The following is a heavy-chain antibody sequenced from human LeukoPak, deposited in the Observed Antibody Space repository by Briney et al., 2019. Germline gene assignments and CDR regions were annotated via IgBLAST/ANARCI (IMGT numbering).Heavy chain of an antibody. CDR1: GGYW. J-gene: IGHJ3*02. CDR3: ARCSTCARSSGYYDAIDI. V-gene: IGHV5-51*01. CDR2: IYPGASDI. Sequence: GESLKISCKDSGGYWIGWVRQMPGKGLEWIGIIYPGASDIRYSPSFQGQVTISADGSISTAYLQWSSLKASDTAMYYCARCSTCARSSGYYDAIDIWGQGTMVTVSS. D-gene: IGHD3-22*01.